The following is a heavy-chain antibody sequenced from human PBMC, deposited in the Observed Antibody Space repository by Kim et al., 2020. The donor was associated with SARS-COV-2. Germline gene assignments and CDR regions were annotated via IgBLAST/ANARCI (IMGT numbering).Heavy chain of an antibody. Sequence: GGSLRLSCAASGFTFRTYAMNWVRQAPGKGLERVSAISGDGGSTYYADSVKGRFTISRDNSKNTLYLQMNSLTSEDTAVYYCAKDGVFGLIIIPVHYYYYMDVWGKGTTVVVS. D-gene: IGHD3-3*01. CDR1: GFTFRTYA. CDR2: ISGDGGST. V-gene: IGHV3-23*01. CDR3: AKDGVFGLIIIPVHYYYYMDV. J-gene: IGHJ6*03.